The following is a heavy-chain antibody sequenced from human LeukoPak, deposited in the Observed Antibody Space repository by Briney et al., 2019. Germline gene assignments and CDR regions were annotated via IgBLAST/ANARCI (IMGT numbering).Heavy chain of an antibody. CDR1: GFTFSSYA. J-gene: IGHJ4*02. V-gene: IGHV3-23*01. CDR3: ARERLPYSSGWYYFDY. CDR2: ISGSGGST. Sequence: GGSLRLSCAASGFTFSSYAMSWVRQAPGKGLEWVSAISGSGGSTYYADSVKGRFTISRDNSKNTLYLQMGSLRAEDMAVYYCARERLPYSSGWYYFDYWGQGTLVTVSS. D-gene: IGHD6-19*01.